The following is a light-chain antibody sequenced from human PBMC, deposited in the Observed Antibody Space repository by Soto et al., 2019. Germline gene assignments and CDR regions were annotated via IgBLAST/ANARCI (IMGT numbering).Light chain of an antibody. CDR2: DAS. J-gene: IGKJ3*01. CDR3: QQYCNLPPGIT. Sequence: DIQMTYAPSTLSASTNDRVTITCRPSQSISSWLAWYQQKPGEAPKLLIYDASNLETGVPSRFSGLGSGTDFTFTISSLQAEDIATNYCQQYCNLPPGITFAAGGKVDVK. V-gene: IGKV1-33*01. CDR1: QSISSW.